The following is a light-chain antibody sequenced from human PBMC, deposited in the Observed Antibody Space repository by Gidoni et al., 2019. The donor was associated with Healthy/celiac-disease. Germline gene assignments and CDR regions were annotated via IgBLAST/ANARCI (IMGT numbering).Light chain of an antibody. J-gene: IGKJ2*01. CDR3: HQSSSLPPYT. CDR2: YAS. Sequence: EIVLTQSLHFHSVSPKEKVTINRRASQSIGSSLHWYQQTPDQSPKLLIKYASQSISRGPSSFSCRGAGTDFTLTINILEAEDAAAYYCHQSSSLPPYTFGQXTKLEIK. V-gene: IGKV6D-21*02. CDR1: QSIGSS.